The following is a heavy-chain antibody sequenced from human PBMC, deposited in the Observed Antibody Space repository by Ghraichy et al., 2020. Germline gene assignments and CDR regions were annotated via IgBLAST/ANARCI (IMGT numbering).Heavy chain of an antibody. CDR2: FYYSGST. V-gene: IGHV4-39*01. D-gene: IGHD4-17*01. Sequence: SETLSLTCTVSGGSISSSSYYWGWIRQPPGKGLEWIGSFYYSGSTYYNPSLKSRVTISVDTSKNQFSLKLSSVTAADTAVYYCARLMDGDYYFDYWGQGTLVTVSS. J-gene: IGHJ4*02. CDR1: GGSISSSSYY. CDR3: ARLMDGDYYFDY.